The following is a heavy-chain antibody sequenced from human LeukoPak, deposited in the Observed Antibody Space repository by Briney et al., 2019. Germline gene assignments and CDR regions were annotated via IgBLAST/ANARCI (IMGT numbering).Heavy chain of an antibody. Sequence: ASVKVSCKASGGTFSSYTISWVRQAPGQGLEWMGRIIPILGIANYAQKFQGRVTITADKSTCTAYMELSSLRSEDTAVYYCARSLYSGYDYYFDYWGQGTLVTVSS. CDR2: IIPILGIA. CDR1: GGTFSSYT. J-gene: IGHJ4*02. CDR3: ARSLYSGYDYYFDY. D-gene: IGHD5-12*01. V-gene: IGHV1-69*02.